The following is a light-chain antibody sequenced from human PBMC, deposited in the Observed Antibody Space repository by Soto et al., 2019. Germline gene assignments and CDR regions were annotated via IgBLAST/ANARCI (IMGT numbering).Light chain of an antibody. J-gene: IGLJ1*01. Sequence: QSALTQPASVSGSPGQSITISCTGTSSDVGGYNYVSWYQQHPGKVPKLMIYEVSNRPSGVVNRFSGSKSGNTASLTISGLQAEDGAGYYFSSFTSSSTQVFGTGTKLTVL. CDR3: SSFTSSSTQV. CDR1: SSDVGGYNY. CDR2: EVS. V-gene: IGLV2-14*01.